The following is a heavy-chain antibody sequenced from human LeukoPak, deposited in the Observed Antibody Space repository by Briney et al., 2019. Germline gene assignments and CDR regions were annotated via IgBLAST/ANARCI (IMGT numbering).Heavy chain of an antibody. CDR3: ARVTVWGSHRGIDY. Sequence: ASVKVSCKASGYTFTGYYMHWVRQAPGQGLEWMGWINPNSGGTNYAQKFQGRVTMTRDTSISTAYMELSRLRSDDTAVYYCARVTVWGSHRGIDYWGQGTLVTVSS. V-gene: IGHV1-2*02. D-gene: IGHD3-16*02. CDR1: GYTFTGYY. J-gene: IGHJ4*02. CDR2: INPNSGGT.